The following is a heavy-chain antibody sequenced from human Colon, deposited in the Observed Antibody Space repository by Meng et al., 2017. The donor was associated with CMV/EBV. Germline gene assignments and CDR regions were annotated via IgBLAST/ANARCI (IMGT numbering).Heavy chain of an antibody. D-gene: IGHD6-19*01. Sequence: CPVSGGSVSSVSSYWSWIRQPPGKGLEWIGYIYYSGGTNYNPSLKSRVTISVDTSKNQFSLKLSSVTAADTAVYYCARASSSGWYDYWGQGTLVTVSS. V-gene: IGHV4-61*01. CDR1: GGSVSSVSSY. CDR2: IYYSGGT. J-gene: IGHJ4*02. CDR3: ARASSSGWYDY.